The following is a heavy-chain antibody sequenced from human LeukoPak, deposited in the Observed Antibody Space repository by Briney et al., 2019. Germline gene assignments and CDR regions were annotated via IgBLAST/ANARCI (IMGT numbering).Heavy chain of an antibody. D-gene: IGHD1-26*01. CDR1: GDSISSGIYY. J-gene: IGHJ5*02. CDR2: IYLNGNT. CDR3: ARERGGYYENWFDP. Sequence: PSETLSLTCSVSGDSISSGIYYWSWIRQPAGKGLEWIGRIYLNGNTNHSPSLKSRVSLSIDTSRNQFSLKVTSVTAADSGIYYCARERGGYYENWFDPWGQGTRVTVSS. V-gene: IGHV4-61*02.